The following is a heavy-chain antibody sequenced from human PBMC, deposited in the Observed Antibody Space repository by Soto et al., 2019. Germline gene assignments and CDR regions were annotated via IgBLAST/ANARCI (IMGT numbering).Heavy chain of an antibody. CDR1: GFTFSTDT. V-gene: IGHV3-30-3*01. Sequence: QVHLVESGGGVVQPGRSLRLSCAASGFTFSTDTMHWVRQAPGKGLEWVAVISYDGSDDYYTDSVKGRFTISRDNSKSTLFLKMSGLRAEGTAVYYCARGPDVLYVWGQETNVTVSS. J-gene: IGHJ3*01. CDR2: ISYDGSDD. CDR3: ARGPDVLYV.